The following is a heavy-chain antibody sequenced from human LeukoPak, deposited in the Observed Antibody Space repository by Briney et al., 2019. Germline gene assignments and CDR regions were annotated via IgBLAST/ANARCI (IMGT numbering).Heavy chain of an antibody. CDR1: GGSFSGYY. CDR3: ARRGIGGAFDY. D-gene: IGHD3-10*01. J-gene: IGHJ4*02. CDR2: INHSGST. Sequence: SETLSLTCAVYGGSFSGYYWSWIRQPPGKGLEWIGEINHSGSTNYNPSLKSRVTISVDTSKNQFSLKLSSVTAADTAVYYCARRGIGGAFDYWGQGTLVTASS. V-gene: IGHV4-34*01.